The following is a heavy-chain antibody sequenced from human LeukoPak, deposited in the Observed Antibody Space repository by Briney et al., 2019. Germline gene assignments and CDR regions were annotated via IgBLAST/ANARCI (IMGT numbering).Heavy chain of an antibody. CDR2: ISSGSDYI. V-gene: IGHV3-21*01. J-gene: IGHJ4*02. D-gene: IGHD3-10*01. CDR3: ASTNHYYGSGTYDYYFDY. Sequence: GGSLRLSCATSGFTFSSYSMNWVRQAPGTGLEWVSSISSGSDYIYYADSVEGRFTISRDNAKNSLYLQMTSLRAEDTAVYYCASTNHYYGSGTYDYYFDYWGQGTLLTVSS. CDR1: GFTFSSYS.